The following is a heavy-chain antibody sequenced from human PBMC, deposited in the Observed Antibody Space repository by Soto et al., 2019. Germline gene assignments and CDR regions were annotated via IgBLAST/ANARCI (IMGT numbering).Heavy chain of an antibody. CDR2: IIPLLDIA. CDR1: GGTFSNDI. CDR3: ARDSPIGSTFSGYDAIDY. V-gene: IGHV1-69*08. J-gene: IGHJ4*02. Sequence: QVQLVQSGAEVKKPGSSVKVSCKTSGGTFSNDIITWVRQAPGQGLEWMGRIIPLLDIANNAQKFQGRVTITADKPTSTAYMELNSLRSEDTAVYYCARDSPIGSTFSGYDAIDYWGQGTLVTVSS. D-gene: IGHD5-12*01.